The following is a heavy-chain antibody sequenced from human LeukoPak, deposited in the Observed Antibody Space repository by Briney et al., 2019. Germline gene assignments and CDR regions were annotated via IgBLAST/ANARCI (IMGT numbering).Heavy chain of an antibody. CDR2: IYSGGST. Sequence: PGGSLRLSCAASGFTVSSNYMSWVHQAPGKGLEWVSVIYSGGSTYYADSVKGRFTISRDNSKNTLYLQMNSLRAEDTAVYYCARSTTVVTPIDYWGQGTLVTVSS. V-gene: IGHV3-66*01. CDR1: GFTVSSNY. D-gene: IGHD4-23*01. CDR3: ARSTTVVTPIDY. J-gene: IGHJ4*02.